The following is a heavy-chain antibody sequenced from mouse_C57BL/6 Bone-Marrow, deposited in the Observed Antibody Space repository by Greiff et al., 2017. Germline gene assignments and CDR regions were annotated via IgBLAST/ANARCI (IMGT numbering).Heavy chain of an antibody. Sequence: VQLKESGAELVNPGASVKLSCTASGFNIKDYYIHWVKQRTEQGLEWIGRIDPEDGETKYAPKFQDKATITADTSSNTAYLQLSSLTSEDTAVYYCTRSLIYYGTNYWGQGTTLTVSS. CDR1: GFNIKDYY. CDR3: TRSLIYYGTNY. CDR2: IDPEDGET. V-gene: IGHV14-2*01. J-gene: IGHJ2*01. D-gene: IGHD1-1*01.